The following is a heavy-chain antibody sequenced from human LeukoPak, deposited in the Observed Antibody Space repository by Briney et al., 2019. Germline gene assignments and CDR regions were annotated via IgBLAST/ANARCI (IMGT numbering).Heavy chain of an antibody. CDR1: GYTFITYW. D-gene: IGHD4-23*01. Sequence: GESLKFSCKGSGYTFITYWIGWVRQMPGKGLEWMGIIYPGDSDTRYSPSFQGQVTISADKSISTAYLQWSSLKASDTAMYYCARPDDYGGKPAAFDIWGQGTMVTVSS. CDR3: ARPDDYGGKPAAFDI. J-gene: IGHJ3*02. V-gene: IGHV5-51*01. CDR2: IYPGDSDT.